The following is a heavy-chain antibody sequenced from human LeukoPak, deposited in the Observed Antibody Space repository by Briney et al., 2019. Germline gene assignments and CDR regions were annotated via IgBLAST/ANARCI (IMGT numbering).Heavy chain of an antibody. CDR1: GFTFSSYG. CDR2: ISYDGSNK. J-gene: IGHJ4*02. CDR3: ARDRRYSSSSFLDY. V-gene: IGHV3-30*03. D-gene: IGHD6-6*01. Sequence: GGSLRLSCAASGFTFSSYGMHWVRQAPGKGLEWVAAISYDGSNKYYADSVKGRFTISRDNSKNTLYLQMNSLRAEDTAVYYCARDRRYSSSSFLDYWGQGTLVTVSS.